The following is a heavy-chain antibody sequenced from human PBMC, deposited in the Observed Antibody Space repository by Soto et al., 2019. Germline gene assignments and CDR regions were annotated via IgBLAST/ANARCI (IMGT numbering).Heavy chain of an antibody. CDR2: IYSGGST. CDR1: GFTVSNTY. CDR3: ARAQYYGMDV. J-gene: IGHJ6*02. Sequence: EVQLVESGGGLVQPGGSLRLSCAASGFTVSNTYMTWVRQAPGKGLEWGSLIYSGGSTYYADSVKGRFTISRDNSKNTRYLQMNSLRDEDTAVYFCARAQYYGMDVWGQGTTVTVCS. V-gene: IGHV3-66*01.